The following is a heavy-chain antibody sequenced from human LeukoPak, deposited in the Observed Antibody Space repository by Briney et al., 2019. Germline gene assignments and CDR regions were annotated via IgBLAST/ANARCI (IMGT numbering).Heavy chain of an antibody. Sequence: GRSLRLSCAASGFTFSSYAMHWVRQAPGKGLEWVAAISYDGSNTYYADSVKGRFTISRDNFKSTLYLQMNSLRPEDTAVYYCASPYSSGWIHFYFAHWGQGTLVTVSS. CDR3: ASPYSSGWIHFYFAH. CDR1: GFTFSSYA. D-gene: IGHD6-19*01. V-gene: IGHV3-30-3*01. J-gene: IGHJ4*02. CDR2: ISYDGSNT.